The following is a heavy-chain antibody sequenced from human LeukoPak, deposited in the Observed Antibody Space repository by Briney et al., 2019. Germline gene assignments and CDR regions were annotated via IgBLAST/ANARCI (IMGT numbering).Heavy chain of an antibody. D-gene: IGHD5-24*01. J-gene: IGHJ4*02. Sequence: SQTLSLTCTVSGGSISSGGYYWSWIRQHPGKGLEWIGYIYYSGSTYYNPSLKSRVTISVDSSKNQFSLKLSSVTAADTAVYYCARNRDGYNSFDYWGQGTLVTVSS. CDR2: IYYSGST. V-gene: IGHV4-31*03. CDR3: ARNRDGYNSFDY. CDR1: GGSISSGGYY.